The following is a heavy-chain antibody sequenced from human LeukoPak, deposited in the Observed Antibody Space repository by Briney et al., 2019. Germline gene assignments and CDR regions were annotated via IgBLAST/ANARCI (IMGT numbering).Heavy chain of an antibody. V-gene: IGHV4-38-2*01. CDR2: IYHSGST. D-gene: IGHD6-19*01. Sequence: PSETLSLTCAASGYSISSGYYWGCIRPPPGKVLEWFGIIYHSGSTYYNPSLKSRVTISVDTSKNQFSLQLSCLTAADTAVYYCARVGQLAGTRPVWGQGTLVTVSS. J-gene: IGHJ4*02. CDR3: ARVGQLAGTRPV. CDR1: GYSISSGYY.